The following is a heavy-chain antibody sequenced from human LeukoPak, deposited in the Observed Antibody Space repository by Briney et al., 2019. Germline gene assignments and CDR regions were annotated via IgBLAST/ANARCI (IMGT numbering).Heavy chain of an antibody. CDR1: GSTSRRYD. CDR2: ISYDGSNR. D-gene: IGHD1-26*01. Sequence: GGNLRCSCAASGSTSRRYDMHWVRQAPGKGLEWVAVISYDGSNRDYVDSVKGRFTISRDNSKNTLSLQLNSLRDDDAAVYYWAKGGRENGPSRGAVYDVDVWGRGYTFIVSS. V-gene: IGHV3-30*18. CDR3: AKGGRENGPSRGAVYDVDV. J-gene: IGHJ6*02.